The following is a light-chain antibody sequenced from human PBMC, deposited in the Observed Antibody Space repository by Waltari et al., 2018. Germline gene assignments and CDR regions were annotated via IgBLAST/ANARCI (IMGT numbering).Light chain of an antibody. J-gene: IGLJ2*01. Sequence: SYVLTQPPSVSVPPGRTARIPCTGTHIAAKSVPWYRQKPGQAPVLVVRDDRDRPSGTPERVSGSNSGNTATLTVSRVEAGDEAVYYCQVWDTTGDHVVFGGGTRLTVL. CDR2: DDR. V-gene: IGLV3-21*02. CDR1: HIAAKS. CDR3: QVWDTTGDHVV.